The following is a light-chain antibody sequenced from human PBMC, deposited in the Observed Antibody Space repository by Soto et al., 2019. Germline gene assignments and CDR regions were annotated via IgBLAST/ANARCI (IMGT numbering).Light chain of an antibody. V-gene: IGKV1-5*01. CDR3: QHYNIYPWT. Sequence: DIQMTQSPSTLSASVGDRVTITCRASQSISNWLAWYQQKPGKAPKLLIYDASSLESGVPSRFSGSGSGTEFTLTISSLQPDDFATYYCQHYNIYPWTLGQGTKVEIK. CDR2: DAS. CDR1: QSISNW. J-gene: IGKJ1*01.